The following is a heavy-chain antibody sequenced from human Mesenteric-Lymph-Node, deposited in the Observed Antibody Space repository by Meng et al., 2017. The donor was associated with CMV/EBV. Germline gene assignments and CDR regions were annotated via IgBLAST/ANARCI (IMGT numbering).Heavy chain of an antibody. V-gene: IGHV3-23*01. D-gene: IGHD6-19*01. Sequence: GESLKISCAASGFTFDEYAMTWVRQAPGKGLEWVSGICGSGDCTYYADSVKGRLTISRDNSNNTLHLQMNSLRAEDTAIYFCAKSLPHSSRWYAGYYFDYWGQGTVVTVSS. CDR2: ICGSGDCT. CDR1: GFTFDEYA. CDR3: AKSLPHSSRWYAGYYFDY. J-gene: IGHJ4*02.